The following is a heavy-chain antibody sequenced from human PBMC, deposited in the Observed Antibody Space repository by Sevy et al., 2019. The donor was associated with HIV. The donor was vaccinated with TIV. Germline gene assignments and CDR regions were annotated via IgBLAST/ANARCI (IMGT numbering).Heavy chain of an antibody. CDR3: AKVGGGGSGSYWTV. V-gene: IGHV3-30*18. CDR2: ISYDGSNK. CDR1: GFTFSSYG. J-gene: IGHJ6*02. D-gene: IGHD3-10*01. Sequence: GGSLRLSCAASGFTFSSYGMHWVSQAPGKGLEWVAVISYDGSNKYYADSVKGRFTISRDNSKNTLYLQMNSLRAEDTAVYYCAKVGGGGSGSYWTVWGQGTTVTVSS.